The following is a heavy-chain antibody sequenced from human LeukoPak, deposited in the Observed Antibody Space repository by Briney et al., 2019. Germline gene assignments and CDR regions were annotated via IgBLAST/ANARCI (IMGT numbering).Heavy chain of an antibody. J-gene: IGHJ4*02. Sequence: SETLSLTCAVSGYSIISGYYWSWIRPPPGKGLEWIGSIYHSGSTYYNPSLKSRVTISVDTSRNQFSLKLSSVTAADTAVYYCARGLIAAAVYFDYWGQGTLVTVSS. D-gene: IGHD6-13*01. CDR1: GYSIISGYY. CDR3: ARGLIAAAVYFDY. CDR2: IYHSGST. V-gene: IGHV4-38-2*01.